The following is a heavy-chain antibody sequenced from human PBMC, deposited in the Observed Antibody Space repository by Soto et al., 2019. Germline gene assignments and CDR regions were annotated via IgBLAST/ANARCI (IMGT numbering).Heavy chain of an antibody. CDR1: CGSISSGYY. J-gene: IGHJ4*02. V-gene: IGHV4-38-2*01. CDR3: ARTDSFGYYLY. Sequence: SETLSLPWAVSCGSISSGYYWAWSRQPPGKGLEWIGSIYHSGTTYYNPSLRSRVTISVDTSKNQFSLRLSPVTAADSAVYSCARTDSFGYYLYLGKRTVVTDS. CDR2: IYHSGTT. D-gene: IGHD3-22*01.